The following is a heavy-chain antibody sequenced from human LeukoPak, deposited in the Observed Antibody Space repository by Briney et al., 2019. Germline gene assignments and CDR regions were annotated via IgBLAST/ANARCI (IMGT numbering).Heavy chain of an antibody. CDR3: ARHGDDFWSGYSFP. CDR2: IYYSGST. CDR1: GGSISSGDYY. Sequence: SQTLSLTCTVSGGSISSGDYYWSWIRQPPGKGLEWIGYIYYSGSTYYNPSLRSRVTISVDTSKNQFSLKLRSVTAADTAVYYCARHGDDFWSGYSFPWGQGTLVTVSS. J-gene: IGHJ5*02. V-gene: IGHV4-30-4*01. D-gene: IGHD3-3*01.